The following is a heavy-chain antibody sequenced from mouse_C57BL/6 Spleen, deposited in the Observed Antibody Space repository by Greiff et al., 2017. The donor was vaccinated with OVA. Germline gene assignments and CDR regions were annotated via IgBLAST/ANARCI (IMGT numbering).Heavy chain of an antibody. CDR2: ISSGSSTI. J-gene: IGHJ4*01. Sequence: EVQLVESGGGLVKPGGSLKLSCAASGFTFSDYGMHWVRQAPEKGLEWVAYISSGSSTIYYADPVKGRFTISRNNAENTLFLQMTSLRTEDTAMYYCARRGLTGYYAMDYWGQGTSVTVSS. V-gene: IGHV5-17*01. CDR1: GFTFSDYG. CDR3: ARRGLTGYYAMDY. D-gene: IGHD4-1*01.